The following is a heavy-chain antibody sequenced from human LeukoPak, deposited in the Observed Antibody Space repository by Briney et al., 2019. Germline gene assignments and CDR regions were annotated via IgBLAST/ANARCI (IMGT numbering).Heavy chain of an antibody. D-gene: IGHD3-16*02. CDR2: IHHDGRI. CDR3: ARSHDHLWGNYPDY. Sequence: SETLSLTCDVSGGSINSTNWWNWVRQPPGKGLEWIGEIHHDGRINYNPSLKSRVTLSVDKSKNQFSLRLNSVTAADTAMYYCARSHDHLWGNYPDYWGQGTLVTVSS. V-gene: IGHV4/OR15-8*01. J-gene: IGHJ4*02. CDR1: GGSINSTNW.